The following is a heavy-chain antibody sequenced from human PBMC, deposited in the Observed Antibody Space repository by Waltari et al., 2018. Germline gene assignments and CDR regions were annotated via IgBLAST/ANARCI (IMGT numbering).Heavy chain of an antibody. CDR3: VVGRINMVH. CDR2: IKEDGSEK. CDR1: DFNFRNYW. V-gene: IGHV3-7*01. D-gene: IGHD3-10*01. J-gene: IGHJ4*02. Sequence: EVQLVVSGGGLVQDGGSLRLSCAASDFNFRNYWMTLVRPAPGKGLEWVANIKEDGSEKYYVDSVKGRFTISRDNAKNSLYLQMNSLRAEDTAVYYCVVGRINMVHWGQGTLLSVSS.